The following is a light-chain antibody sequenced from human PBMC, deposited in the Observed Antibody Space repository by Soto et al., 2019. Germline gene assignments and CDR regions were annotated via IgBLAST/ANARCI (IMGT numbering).Light chain of an antibody. CDR2: YAS. CDR1: ESVRKN. CDR3: QHYSNWPPT. V-gene: IGKV3-15*01. J-gene: IGKJ3*01. Sequence: EVVMTQSRATLSVSPGERVTLSCSASESVRKNLAWYQQKPGQGPSLLIYYASTRATGVPDRFTGSGSGTEFTLTIRSLQSEDFGVYHCQHYSNWPPTFGPGTKVEIK.